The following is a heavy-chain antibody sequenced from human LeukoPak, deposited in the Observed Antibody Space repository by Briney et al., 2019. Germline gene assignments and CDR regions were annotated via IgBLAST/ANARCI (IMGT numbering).Heavy chain of an antibody. CDR2: ISSSSSTI. J-gene: IGHJ4*02. Sequence: GGSLRLSCAASGFTFSSYSMNWVRQAPGKGLEWVSYISSSSSTIYYADSVKGRFTISRDNAKNSLYLQMNSLRAEDTAVYYCASEYPREGFDYWGQGTLVTVSS. CDR1: GFTFSSYS. D-gene: IGHD2-2*02. V-gene: IGHV3-48*04. CDR3: ASEYPREGFDY.